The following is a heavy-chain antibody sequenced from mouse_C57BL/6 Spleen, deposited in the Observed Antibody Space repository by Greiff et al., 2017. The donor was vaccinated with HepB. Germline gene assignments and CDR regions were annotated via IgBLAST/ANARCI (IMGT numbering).Heavy chain of an antibody. J-gene: IGHJ2*01. V-gene: IGHV5-16*01. CDR1: GFTFSDYY. CDR3: ARAYYGYNYFDY. D-gene: IGHD2-9*01. Sequence: DVQLVESEGGLVQPGSSMKLSCTASGFTFSDYYMAWVRQVPEKGLEWVANINYDGSSTYYLDSLKSRFIISRDNAKNILYLQMSSLKSEDTATYYCARAYYGYNYFDYWGQGTTLTVSS. CDR2: INYDGSST.